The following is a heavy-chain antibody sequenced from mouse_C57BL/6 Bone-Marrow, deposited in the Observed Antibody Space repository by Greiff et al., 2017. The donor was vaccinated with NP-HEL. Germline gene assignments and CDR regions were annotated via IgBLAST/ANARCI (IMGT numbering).Heavy chain of an antibody. J-gene: IGHJ1*03. Sequence: VQLQQSGPELVKPGASVKISCKASGYSFTDYNMNWVKQSHGKSLEWIGVINPNNGTTSYNQKFKGKATLTVDQSSSTAYMQLNSLTSEDSAVYDCGLLRSRRGYFEGWGTGTTVTVAS. D-gene: IGHD1-1*01. CDR2: INPNNGTT. V-gene: IGHV1-39*01. CDR3: GLLRSRRGYFEG. CDR1: GYSFTDYN.